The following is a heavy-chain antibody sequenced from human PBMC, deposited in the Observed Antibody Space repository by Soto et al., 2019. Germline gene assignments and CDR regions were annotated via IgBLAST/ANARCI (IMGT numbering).Heavy chain of an antibody. D-gene: IGHD1-26*01. CDR2: IKQHGSEK. CDR1: GFTFSSYW. J-gene: IGHJ2*01. Sequence: EVQLVESGGGLVQPGGSLRLSCAASGFTFSSYWMSCVRQAPGKGLEWVANIKQHGSEKYYVDSVKGRFTISRDNAKNSLYLQMNSLRAEDTAVYYCARDLFRYSTLRTGYFDLWGRGTLVTVSS. V-gene: IGHV3-7*01. CDR3: ARDLFRYSTLRTGYFDL.